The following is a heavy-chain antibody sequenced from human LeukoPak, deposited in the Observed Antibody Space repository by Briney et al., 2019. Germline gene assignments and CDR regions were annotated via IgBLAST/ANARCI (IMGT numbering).Heavy chain of an antibody. CDR1: GFTFDDYA. CDR2: ISWNSGSI. Sequence: GGSLRLSCAASGFTFDDYAMHWVRQAPGKGLEWVSGISWNSGSIGYADSVKGRFTISRDNAKNSLYLQMNSLRAEDTALYYCAKDSRRVSYYDFWSGYLFDYWGQGTLVTVSS. CDR3: AKDSRRVSYYDFWSGYLFDY. D-gene: IGHD3-3*01. J-gene: IGHJ4*02. V-gene: IGHV3-9*01.